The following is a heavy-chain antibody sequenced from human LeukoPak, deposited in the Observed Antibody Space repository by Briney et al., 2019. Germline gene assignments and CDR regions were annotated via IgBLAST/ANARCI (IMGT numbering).Heavy chain of an antibody. CDR3: ARGGGWYNGEWFDP. D-gene: IGHD6-19*01. V-gene: IGHV3-9*01. CDR1: GFTFDDYV. CDR2: LIWNSRTI. Sequence: GGSLRLSCVASGFTFDDYVMHWVRQAPGKGLEWVSGLIWNSRTIAYADSVKGRFTISRDNAKKSLYLQMNSLRAEDTAVYYCARGGGWYNGEWFDPWGQGTLVTVSS. J-gene: IGHJ5*02.